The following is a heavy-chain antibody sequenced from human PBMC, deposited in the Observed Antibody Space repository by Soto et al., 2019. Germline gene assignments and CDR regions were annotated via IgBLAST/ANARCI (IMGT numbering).Heavy chain of an antibody. J-gene: IGHJ3*02. D-gene: IGHD3-22*01. V-gene: IGHV1-46*01. CDR3: ARAPTAYDSSGYLDAFDI. CDR1: GYTFTSYY. CDR2: INPSGGST. Sequence: QVQLVQSGAEVKKPGASVKVSCKASGYTFTSYYMHWVRQAPGQGLEWMGIINPSGGSTSYAQKFQGRVTMTRDTSTSTVYMELSSLRSEDTAVYYCARAPTAYDSSGYLDAFDIWGQGTMVTVSS.